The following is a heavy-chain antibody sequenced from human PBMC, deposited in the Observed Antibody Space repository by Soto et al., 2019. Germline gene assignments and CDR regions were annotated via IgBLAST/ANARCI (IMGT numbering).Heavy chain of an antibody. J-gene: IGHJ4*02. V-gene: IGHV3-23*01. CDR3: AKDTYDFWGGYSPYFDH. D-gene: IGHD3-3*01. Sequence: GGSLRLSCAASGFTFSDYAMSWVRQAPGKGLEWVSAISATGGSTYYADSVKGRFTISRDHSENTLYLQMISLRAEDTAVYYCAKDTYDFWGGYSPYFDHWGQGSLVTVSS. CDR1: GFTFSDYA. CDR2: ISATGGST.